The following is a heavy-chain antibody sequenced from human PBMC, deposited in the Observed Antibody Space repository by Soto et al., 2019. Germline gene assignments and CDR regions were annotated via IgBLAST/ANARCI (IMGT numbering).Heavy chain of an antibody. Sequence: GGSLSLSCAASGFTFRSYDVHWVRPATGKGLEWVSAIGTAGDTYYPGSVKGRFTISRENAKNSLYLQMNSLRAGDTAVYYCARDMGDGSGSYSADFDIWGQGTMVTFS. V-gene: IGHV3-13*01. D-gene: IGHD3-10*01. CDR2: IGTAGDT. J-gene: IGHJ3*02. CDR1: GFTFRSYD. CDR3: ARDMGDGSGSYSADFDI.